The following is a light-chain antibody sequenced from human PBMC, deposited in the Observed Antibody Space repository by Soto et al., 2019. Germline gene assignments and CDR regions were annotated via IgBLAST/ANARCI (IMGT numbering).Light chain of an antibody. Sequence: QSVLTQPASVSGSPGHSITISCTGTSSDVGGHNAVSWYQQYSGKAPKLLIYDVSSRASGVSNRFSGSKSGNTASLTISGLQAEDEADYYCSSYATGGSDVLGPGTKLTVL. CDR3: SSYATGGSDV. CDR2: DVS. CDR1: SSDVGGHNA. V-gene: IGLV2-14*01. J-gene: IGLJ1*01.